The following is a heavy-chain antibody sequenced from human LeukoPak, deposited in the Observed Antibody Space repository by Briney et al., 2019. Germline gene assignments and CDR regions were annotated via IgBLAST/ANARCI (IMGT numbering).Heavy chain of an antibody. CDR2: ISSSSSYI. J-gene: IGHJ4*02. CDR1: GLTFSSYT. Sequence: GGSLRLSGAASGLTFSSYTINGVGKAQGKGLEWVSSISSSSSYIYYADSVKGRFTISRDNAKNSLYLQMNSLRAEDTAVYYCARGGSPEEDYWGQGTLVTVSS. D-gene: IGHD5-12*01. CDR3: ARGGSPEEDY. V-gene: IGHV3-21*01.